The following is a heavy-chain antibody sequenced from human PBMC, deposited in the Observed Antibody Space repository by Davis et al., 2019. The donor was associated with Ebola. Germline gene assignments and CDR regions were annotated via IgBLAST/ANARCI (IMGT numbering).Heavy chain of an antibody. J-gene: IGHJ4*02. CDR2: ISPNSNYI. Sequence: GGSLRLSCAASGFTFSSNSMNWVRQAPGKGLERVSSISPNSNYIYDADSVKGRFTISRDDAKNSVYLQMNSLRAEDTAVYYCVRDRDFNVDYWGQGTLVTVSS. V-gene: IGHV3-21*01. CDR3: VRDRDFNVDY. CDR1: GFTFSSNS.